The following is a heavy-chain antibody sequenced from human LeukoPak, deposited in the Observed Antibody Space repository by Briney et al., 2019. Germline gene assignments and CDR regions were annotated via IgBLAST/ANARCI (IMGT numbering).Heavy chain of an antibody. CDR2: ISTSSSYT. V-gene: IGHV3-21*01. CDR3: ARSSMAVAGTLDY. CDR1: GFTFSRYN. J-gene: IGHJ4*02. Sequence: GGSLRLSCAASGFTFSRYNMNWVRQAPGKGLEWVSFISTSSSYTYYADSVKGRFTVSRDNSKNTVYLEMNSLRAEDTAVYYCARSSMAVAGTLDYWGQGTLVTVSS. D-gene: IGHD6-19*01.